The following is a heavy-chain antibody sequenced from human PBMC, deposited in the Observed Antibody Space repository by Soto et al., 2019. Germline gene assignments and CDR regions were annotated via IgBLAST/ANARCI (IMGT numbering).Heavy chain of an antibody. D-gene: IGHD3-10*01. J-gene: IGHJ5*02. CDR3: ATTPGSFGRFDP. V-gene: IGHV1-69*01. CDR1: GGTFSSYA. CDR2: INPIFGTA. Sequence: QVQLVQSGAEVKKPGSSVKVSCKASGGTFSSYAISWVRQAPGQGLEWMGGINPIFGTANYAQKSQGRVTITAQESTSTAYMELSSLRSEDTAVYYCATTPGSFGRFDPWGQGTLVTVSS.